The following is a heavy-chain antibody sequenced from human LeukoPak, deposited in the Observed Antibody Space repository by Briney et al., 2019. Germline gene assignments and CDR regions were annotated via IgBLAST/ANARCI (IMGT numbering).Heavy chain of an antibody. Sequence: ASVKVSCKASGYTFAAHHIHWVRQAPGQGLEWMGWILPEGRDTKYSQKFQDRMTLTTDTSTDTAYMELSRLKPDDTAVYYCSGRYGPGPVWGQGTLISASP. CDR1: GYTFAAHH. V-gene: IGHV1-2*02. D-gene: IGHD3-10*01. CDR2: ILPEGRDT. CDR3: SGRYGPGPV. J-gene: IGHJ4*02.